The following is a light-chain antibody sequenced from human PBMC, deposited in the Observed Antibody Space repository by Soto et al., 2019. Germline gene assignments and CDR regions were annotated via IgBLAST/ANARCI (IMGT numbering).Light chain of an antibody. CDR2: DVR. CDR3: SSYTRSNAVL. V-gene: IGLV2-14*03. CDR1: NTDVGAYNY. Sequence: QSALTQPASVSGSPGQSITISCTGTNTDVGAYNYVSWYQQHPGKAPKTMIYDVRNRPSGVSNRFAGSTSGNTSSLTISGLQDEDEDDYYGSSYTRSNAVLFGGGTKVTVL. J-gene: IGLJ3*02.